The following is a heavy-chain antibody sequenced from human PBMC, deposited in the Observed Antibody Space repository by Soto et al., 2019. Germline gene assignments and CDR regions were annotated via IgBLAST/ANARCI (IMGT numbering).Heavy chain of an antibody. CDR3: ARRSVNGWDYFDY. CDR2: IYYSGNT. V-gene: IGHV4-39*01. Sequence: PSETLSLTCTVSGGSISSSSYYWGWIRQPPGKGLEWIGNIYYSGNTYYNASLKSRVTISVDTSKNQFSLKVSSVTAADTAVYYCARRSVNGWDYFDYWGQGTLVTVSS. J-gene: IGHJ4*02. D-gene: IGHD3-9*01. CDR1: GGSISSSSYY.